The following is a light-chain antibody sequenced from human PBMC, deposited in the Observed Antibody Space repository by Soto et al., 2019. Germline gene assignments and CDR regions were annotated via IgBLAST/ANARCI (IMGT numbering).Light chain of an antibody. Sequence: DIQLTQSPSYVSASVGDRVTITCRASQSIANWLAWYQQKPGKAPKLLISAASSLQTGVPSRFSGSGSGTDFTLTINSLQPEDFATYFCQQANRFPFTFGQGTRLEIK. CDR3: QQANRFPFT. J-gene: IGKJ5*01. CDR2: AAS. CDR1: QSIANW. V-gene: IGKV1-12*02.